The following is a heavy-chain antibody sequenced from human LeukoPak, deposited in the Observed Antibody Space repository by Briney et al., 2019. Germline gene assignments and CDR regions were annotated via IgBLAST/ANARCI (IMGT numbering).Heavy chain of an antibody. CDR1: GYTFTSYG. Sequence: ASVKVSCKASGYTFTSYGISWVRQAPGQGLEWMGWISAYNGKTYYAQKLQGRVTMTTDTSTSTAYMELRSLGSDDTAVYYCARGSPSRYNYDSSGYYGGYFHYWGQGTPVTVSS. CDR2: ISAYNGKT. CDR3: ARGSPSRYNYDSSGYYGGYFHY. J-gene: IGHJ4*02. V-gene: IGHV1-18*01. D-gene: IGHD3-22*01.